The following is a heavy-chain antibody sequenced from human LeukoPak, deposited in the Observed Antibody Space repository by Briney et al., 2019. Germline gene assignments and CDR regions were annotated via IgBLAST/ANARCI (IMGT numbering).Heavy chain of an antibody. CDR2: INPNSGGT. Sequence: VASVKLSCKASGYTFTGYYMHWVRQAPGQGLEWMGSINPNSGGTNYAQTFQGRVTMTRDTSISTAYMELSRLRSDDTAVYYCARVSTGTTGWFDPWGQGTLVTVSS. V-gene: IGHV1-2*02. J-gene: IGHJ5*02. CDR1: GYTFTGYY. D-gene: IGHD4-17*01. CDR3: ARVSTGTTGWFDP.